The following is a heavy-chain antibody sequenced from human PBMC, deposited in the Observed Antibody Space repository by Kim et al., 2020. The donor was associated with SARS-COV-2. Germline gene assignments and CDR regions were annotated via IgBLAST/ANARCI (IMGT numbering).Heavy chain of an antibody. CDR3: ARATKYSSGWHWYFDL. Sequence: ASVKVSCKASGYTFTSYAMHWVRQAPGQRLEWMGWINAGNGNTKYSQKFQGRVTITRDTSASTAYMELSSLRSEDTAVYYCARATKYSSGWHWYFDLWGRGTLVTVSS. D-gene: IGHD6-19*01. V-gene: IGHV1-3*01. CDR1: GYTFTSYA. J-gene: IGHJ2*01. CDR2: INAGNGNT.